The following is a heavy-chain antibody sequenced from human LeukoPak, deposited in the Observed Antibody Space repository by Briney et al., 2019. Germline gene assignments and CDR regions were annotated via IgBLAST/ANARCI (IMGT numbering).Heavy chain of an antibody. Sequence: GSXRLSCAASGFTFSDYYMSWIRQAPGKGLEWVSYISSSGTNIHYADSVKGRFIISRDNAKNSLDLQMNSLRAEDTAVYYCARGRGYSYADWGQGTLVTVSS. CDR1: GFTFSDYY. CDR2: ISSSGTNI. J-gene: IGHJ4*02. CDR3: ARGRGYSYAD. D-gene: IGHD5-18*01. V-gene: IGHV3-11*01.